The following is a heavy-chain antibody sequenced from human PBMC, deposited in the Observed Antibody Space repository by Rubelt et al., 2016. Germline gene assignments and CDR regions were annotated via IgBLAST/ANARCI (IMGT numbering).Heavy chain of an antibody. V-gene: IGHV1-18*01. D-gene: IGHD4-23*01. CDR3: ARDVGGNSVLYYFDY. Sequence: QVQLVQSGAEVKKPGASVKVSCKASGYTFTSYGISWVRRAPGQGLEWMGWISAYNGNTNYAQKRQGRVTMTTDTSTSTACMELRSLRSDDTAVYYCARDVGGNSVLYYFDYWGQGTLVTVSS. J-gene: IGHJ4*02. CDR1: GYTFTSYG. CDR2: ISAYNGNT.